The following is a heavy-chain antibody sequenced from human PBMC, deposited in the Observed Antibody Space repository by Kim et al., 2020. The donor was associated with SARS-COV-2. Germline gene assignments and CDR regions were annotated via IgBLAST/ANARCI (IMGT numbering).Heavy chain of an antibody. D-gene: IGHD6-19*01. V-gene: IGHV1-3*01. J-gene: IGHJ4*02. Sequence: KYSQKFQGRVTITRDTSASTAYMELSRLRSEDTTVYYCARGGTVAGSFAYWGQGTLGTVSS. CDR3: ARGGTVAGSFAY.